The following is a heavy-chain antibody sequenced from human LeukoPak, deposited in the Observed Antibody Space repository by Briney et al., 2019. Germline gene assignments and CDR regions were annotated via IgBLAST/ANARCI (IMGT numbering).Heavy chain of an antibody. CDR1: GGTFSSYA. D-gene: IGHD5-24*01. V-gene: IGHV1-69*13. CDR3: ARAPRGFTQWLPYYYYYMDV. Sequence: ASVKVSCKASGGTFSSYAISWVRQAPGQGLEWMGGLIPIFGTANYAQKFQGRVTITADESTSTAYMELSSLRSEDTAVYYCARAPRGFTQWLPYYYYYMDVWGKGTTVTVSS. J-gene: IGHJ6*03. CDR2: LIPIFGTA.